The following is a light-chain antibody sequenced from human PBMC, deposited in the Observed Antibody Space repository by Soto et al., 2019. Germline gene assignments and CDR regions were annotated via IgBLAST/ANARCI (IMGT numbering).Light chain of an antibody. J-gene: IGKJ1*01. CDR3: QQYGSSPQT. V-gene: IGKV3-20*01. CDR1: QSVSSSY. Sequence: ELVVTQSQGTLSLSPAERATLSSRASQSVSSSYLAWYQQKPGQAPRLLIYGASSRATGIPDRFSGSGSGTDFTLTISRLEPEDFAVYYCQQYGSSPQTFGQVTKVDI. CDR2: GAS.